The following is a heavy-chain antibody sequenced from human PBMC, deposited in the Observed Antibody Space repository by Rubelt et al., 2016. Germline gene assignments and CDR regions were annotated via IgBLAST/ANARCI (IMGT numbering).Heavy chain of an antibody. Sequence: GLEWMGGFDPEDGETTYEQKFQGRVTMTEDTSTDTAYMELSSLRSEDTAVYYCATGIIRLKPFDYWGQGTLVTVSS. V-gene: IGHV1-24*01. J-gene: IGHJ4*02. CDR3: ATGIIRLKPFDY. D-gene: IGHD2-15*01. CDR2: FDPEDGET.